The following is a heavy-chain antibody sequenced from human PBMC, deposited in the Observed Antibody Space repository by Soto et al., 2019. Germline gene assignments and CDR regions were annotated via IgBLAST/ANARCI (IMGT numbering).Heavy chain of an antibody. Sequence: QVQLVQSGAEVKKPGASVKVSCKASGYTFTNKAIHWVRQAPGQRREWMGWMNAANGNTKYSQKFRGRVTIPRATSPSTAYMELSSLRSEDTAVYYCARDQGLCSGGSCWGYFAYWGKGTLVTVSS. CDR2: MNAANGNT. CDR1: GYTFTNKA. V-gene: IGHV1-3*01. D-gene: IGHD2-15*01. CDR3: ARDQGLCSGGSCWGYFAY. J-gene: IGHJ4*02.